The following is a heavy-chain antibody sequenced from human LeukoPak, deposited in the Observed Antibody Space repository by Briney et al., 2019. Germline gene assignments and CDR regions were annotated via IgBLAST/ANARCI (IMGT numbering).Heavy chain of an antibody. CDR2: IYYTGST. Sequence: PSETLSLTCTVSGGSISSYYWSWVRQPPGKGLEWIGYIYYTGSTNYNPSLKSRVTISVDTSKNQFSLKLNSVTAADTAPYYCARGTAVWGQGTLVTVSS. CDR1: GGSISSYY. V-gene: IGHV4-59*01. J-gene: IGHJ4*02. D-gene: IGHD2-21*02. CDR3: ARGTAV.